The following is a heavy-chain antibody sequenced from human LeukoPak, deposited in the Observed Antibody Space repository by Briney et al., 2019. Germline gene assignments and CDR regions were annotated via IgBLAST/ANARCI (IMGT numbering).Heavy chain of an antibody. CDR2: IYPSGST. J-gene: IGHJ6*03. D-gene: IGHD3-10*01. CDR3: ARGFAERYYYYYYMDV. Sequence: SETLSLTCTVSGGSISSGSYSWSWIRQPAGKGLEWIGRIYPSGSTNYNPSLKRRVTISVDTSKNQFSLKLSSVHAADTAVYYCARGFAERYYYYYYMDVWGKGTTVTVSS. CDR1: GGSISSGSYS. V-gene: IGHV4-61*02.